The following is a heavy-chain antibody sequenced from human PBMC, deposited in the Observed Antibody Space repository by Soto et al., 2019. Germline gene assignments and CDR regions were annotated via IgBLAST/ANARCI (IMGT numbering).Heavy chain of an antibody. CDR2: ISTGGSTI. V-gene: IGHV3-11*01. CDR3: ARRIETRVFFDY. J-gene: IGHJ4*02. CDR1: GFSFSDYY. Sequence: PGGSLRLSCAASGFSFSDYYMSWIRQAPGKGLEWVSYISTGGSTIYYADSVKGRFTISRDNAKNSLYLQMNSLRAEDTAVYYFARRIETRVFFDYWGQGALDTVSS. D-gene: IGHD6-6*01.